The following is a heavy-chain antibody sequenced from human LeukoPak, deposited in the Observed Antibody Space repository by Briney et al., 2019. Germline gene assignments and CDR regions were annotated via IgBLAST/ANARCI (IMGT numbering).Heavy chain of an antibody. CDR3: ARDPVSAAGTNWFDP. V-gene: IGHV1-18*01. Sequence: ASVKVSCKASGYTFTSYGISWVRQAPGQGLEWMGWTSAYNGNTNYAQKLQGRVTMTTDTSTSTAYMELRSLRSDDTAVYYCARDPVSAAGTNWFDPWGQGTLVTVSS. CDR1: GYTFTSYG. D-gene: IGHD6-13*01. CDR2: TSAYNGNT. J-gene: IGHJ5*02.